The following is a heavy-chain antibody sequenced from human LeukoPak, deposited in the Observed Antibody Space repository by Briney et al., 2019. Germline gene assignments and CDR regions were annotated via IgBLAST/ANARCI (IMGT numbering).Heavy chain of an antibody. J-gene: IGHJ5*02. Sequence: SETLSLTCTVSGGSISSYYWSWIRQPPGKGLEWIGYIYYSGSTNYNPSLKSRVTISVDTSKNQFSLKLSSVTAADTAVYYCARHVMIGGDPNWFDPWGQGTLVTVSS. CDR3: ARHVMIGGDPNWFDP. CDR1: GGSISSYY. CDR2: IYYSGST. V-gene: IGHV4-59*08. D-gene: IGHD3-16*01.